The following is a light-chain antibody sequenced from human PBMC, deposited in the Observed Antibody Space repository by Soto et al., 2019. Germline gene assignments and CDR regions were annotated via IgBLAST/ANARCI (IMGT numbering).Light chain of an antibody. Sequence: QSALTQPRSVSGSPGQSVTISCTGTSSDVGGYNYVSWYQQHPGKAPKLMIYDVSKRPSGVPDRFSGSKSGNTASLTISGLRSEDEADYYCATWDDRLRAYVIGAGTKLTVL. CDR2: DVS. CDR1: SSDVGGYNY. V-gene: IGLV2-11*01. J-gene: IGLJ1*01. CDR3: ATWDDRLRAYV.